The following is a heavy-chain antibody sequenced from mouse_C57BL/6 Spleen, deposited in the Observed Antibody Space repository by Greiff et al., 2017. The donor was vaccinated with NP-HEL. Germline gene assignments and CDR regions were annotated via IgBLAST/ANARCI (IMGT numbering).Heavy chain of an antibody. Sequence: EVKLVESGGGLVKPGGSLKLSCAASGFTFSDYGMHWVRQAPEKGLEWVAYISSGSSTIYYADTVKGRFTISRDNAKNTLFLQMTSLRSEDTAMYYCARVYGSSYGFAYWGQGTLVTVSA. CDR2: ISSGSSTI. CDR1: GFTFSDYG. J-gene: IGHJ3*01. D-gene: IGHD1-1*01. CDR3: ARVYGSSYGFAY. V-gene: IGHV5-17*01.